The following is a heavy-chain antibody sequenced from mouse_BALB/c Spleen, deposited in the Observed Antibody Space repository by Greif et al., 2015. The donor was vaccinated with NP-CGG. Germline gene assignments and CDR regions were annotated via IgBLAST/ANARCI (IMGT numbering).Heavy chain of an antibody. J-gene: IGHJ1*01. CDR3: ARRGNLWYFDV. CDR2: IDPANGNT. V-gene: IGHV14-3*02. D-gene: IGHD2-1*01. CDR1: GFNIKDTY. Sequence: VQLQQSGAELVKPGASVKLSCTASGFNIKDTYMHWVKQRPEQGLEWMGRIDPANGNTKYDPKFQGKATITADTSSNTASLQLSSLTSEDTAVYYCARRGNLWYFDVWGAGTTVTVSS.